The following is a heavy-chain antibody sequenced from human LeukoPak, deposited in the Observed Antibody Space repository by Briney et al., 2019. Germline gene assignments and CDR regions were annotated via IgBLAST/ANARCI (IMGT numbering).Heavy chain of an antibody. CDR1: GFTFSSYG. Sequence: GGSLRLSCAASGFTFSSYGIHWVRQAPGKGLEWVTFIRYDGSNKYYADSVKGRFTISRGNSKNTLYLQMNSLRAEDMALYYCAKGSSAWNEVFHFDYWGQGTLVTVSS. J-gene: IGHJ4*02. CDR3: AKGSSAWNEVFHFDY. CDR2: IRYDGSNK. V-gene: IGHV3-30*02. D-gene: IGHD6-19*01.